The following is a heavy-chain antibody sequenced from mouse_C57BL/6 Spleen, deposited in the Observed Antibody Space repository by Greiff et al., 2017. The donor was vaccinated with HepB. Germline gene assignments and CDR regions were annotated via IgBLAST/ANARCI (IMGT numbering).Heavy chain of an antibody. D-gene: IGHD2-3*01. CDR1: GYTFTDYY. CDR2: INPNNGGT. V-gene: IGHV1-26*01. Sequence: EVQLQQSGPELVKPGASVKISCKASGYTFTDYYMNWVKQSHGKSLEWIGDINPNNGGTSYNQEFKGKATLTVDKSSSTAYMELRSLTSEDSAVYYCARWLLHYAMDYWGQGTSVTVSS. CDR3: ARWLLHYAMDY. J-gene: IGHJ4*01.